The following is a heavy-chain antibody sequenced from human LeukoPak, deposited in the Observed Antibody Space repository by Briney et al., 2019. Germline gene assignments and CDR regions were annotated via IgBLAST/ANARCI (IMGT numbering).Heavy chain of an antibody. V-gene: IGHV3-30-3*02. Sequence: GGSLRLSCAASGFTFSSYGMHWVRQAPGKGLEWVAVISYDGSNKYYADSVKGRFTISRDNSKNTLYLQMNSLRAEDTAVYYCAKLTAYRLDCWGQGTLVTVSS. CDR3: AKLTAYRLDC. CDR2: ISYDGSNK. D-gene: IGHD2-2*02. CDR1: GFTFSSYG. J-gene: IGHJ4*02.